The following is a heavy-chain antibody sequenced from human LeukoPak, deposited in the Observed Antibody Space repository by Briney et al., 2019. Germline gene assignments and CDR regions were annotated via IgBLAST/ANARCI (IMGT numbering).Heavy chain of an antibody. Sequence: PGGSLRLSCAASGFTFSNAWMSWVRQAPGKGLEWVGRIKNSAAGGTTDYAAPVKGRFTISRDDTKNTLYLQMNSLKTKDTAVYYCTTSLMTYYYDSSGYEWSGARDYWGQGTLVTVSS. V-gene: IGHV3-15*01. CDR2: IKNSAAGGTT. D-gene: IGHD3-22*01. J-gene: IGHJ4*02. CDR1: GFTFSNAW. CDR3: TTSLMTYYYDSSGYEWSGARDY.